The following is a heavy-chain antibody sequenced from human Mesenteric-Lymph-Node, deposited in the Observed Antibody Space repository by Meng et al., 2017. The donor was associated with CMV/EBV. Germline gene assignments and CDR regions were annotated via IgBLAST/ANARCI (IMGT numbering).Heavy chain of an antibody. V-gene: IGHV1-18*01. CDR1: GYTWNTHA. CDR3: ARGEGKEYFDF. Sequence: YCKTPGYTWNTHAILWVRQAPGQGLEWMGWIRAHNGDISYAQKFQGRFTVSIDTSTNTAYMELRSLRSDDTAVYYCARGEGKEYFDFWGQGTLVTVSS. CDR2: IRAHNGDI. J-gene: IGHJ4*02.